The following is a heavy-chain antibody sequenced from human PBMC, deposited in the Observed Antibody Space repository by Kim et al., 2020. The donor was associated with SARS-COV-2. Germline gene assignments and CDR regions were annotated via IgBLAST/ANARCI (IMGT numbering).Heavy chain of an antibody. J-gene: IGHJ4*02. Sequence: SETLSLTCTVSGGSISSSSYYWGWIRQPPGKGLEWIGSIYYSGSTYYNPSLKSRVTISVDTSKNQFSLKLSSVTAADTAVYYCARHCSKGALERRTTDRSTPYWGQGTLVTVSS. CDR3: ARHCSKGALERRTTDRSTPY. CDR2: IYYSGST. D-gene: IGHD1-1*01. V-gene: IGHV4-39*01. CDR1: GGSISSSSYY.